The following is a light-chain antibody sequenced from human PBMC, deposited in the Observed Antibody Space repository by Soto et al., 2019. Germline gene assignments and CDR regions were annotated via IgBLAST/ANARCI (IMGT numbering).Light chain of an antibody. CDR2: AAS. Sequence: DIQMTQSPSSLSASVGDRVXITCRASQGISNYLAWYQQKPGKVPKLLIYAASTLQSGVPSRFSGSGSGTDFTLTISSLQPEDVATYYCQKYNSAPTFGPGTKVDIK. CDR3: QKYNSAPT. CDR1: QGISNY. J-gene: IGKJ3*01. V-gene: IGKV1-27*01.